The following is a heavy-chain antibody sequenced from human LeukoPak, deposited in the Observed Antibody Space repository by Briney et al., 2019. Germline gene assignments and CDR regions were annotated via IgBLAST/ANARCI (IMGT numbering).Heavy chain of an antibody. J-gene: IGHJ6*02. V-gene: IGHV3-48*03. CDR2: ISGSGSII. Sequence: PGGSLRLSCAASGFTFSSREMNWVRQAPGKGLEWVSYISGSGSIIYYADSVRGRSTISRDNAKNSLYLQMNSLRVEDTALYYCARDLRGLDVWGHGTTVTVSS. CDR1: GFTFSSRE. CDR3: ARDLRGLDV.